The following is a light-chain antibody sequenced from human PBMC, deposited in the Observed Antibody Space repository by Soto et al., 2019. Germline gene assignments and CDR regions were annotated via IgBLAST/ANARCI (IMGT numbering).Light chain of an antibody. CDR1: QSVSSY. V-gene: IGKV3-11*01. Sequence: EIVLTQSPVTLSLSPGERATLSCRASQSVSSYLAWYQQKPGQAPRLLIYDASNRATGIPARFSGSGSGTDFTLTISSLEPEDFAVYFCQQRSNWPPGVYTFVQGTKLEIK. CDR3: QQRSNWPPGVYT. CDR2: DAS. J-gene: IGKJ2*01.